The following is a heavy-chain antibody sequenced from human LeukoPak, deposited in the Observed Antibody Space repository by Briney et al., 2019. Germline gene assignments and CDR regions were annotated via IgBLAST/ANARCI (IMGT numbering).Heavy chain of an antibody. CDR2: VSGSGGST. V-gene: IGHV3-23*01. Sequence: GGSLRLSCAASGFTFSSYAMTWVRQATGKGLEWVSIVSGSGGSTYYADSVKGRFTISRDNSKNTLYLQMNSLRAEDTAVYYCAKDSDYYYYMDVWGTGTTVTVSS. CDR3: AKDSDYYYYMDV. J-gene: IGHJ6*03. CDR1: GFTFSSYA.